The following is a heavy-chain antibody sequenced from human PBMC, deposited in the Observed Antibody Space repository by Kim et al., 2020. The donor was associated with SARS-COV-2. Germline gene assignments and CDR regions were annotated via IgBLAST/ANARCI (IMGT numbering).Heavy chain of an antibody. CDR3: ARGGTMVRGVPYYYYGMDV. CDR2: IYSGGST. Sequence: GGSLRLSCAASGFTVSSNYMSWVRQAPGKGLEWVSVIYSGGSTYYADSVKGRFTISRDNSKNTLYLQMNSLRAEDTAVYYCARGGTMVRGVPYYYYGMDVWGQGTTVTVSS. D-gene: IGHD3-10*01. J-gene: IGHJ6*02. CDR1: GFTVSSNY. V-gene: IGHV3-53*01.